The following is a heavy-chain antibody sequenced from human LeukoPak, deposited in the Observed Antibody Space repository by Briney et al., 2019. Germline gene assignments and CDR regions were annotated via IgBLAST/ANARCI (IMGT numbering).Heavy chain of an antibody. V-gene: IGHV4-59*01. D-gene: IGHD3-10*01. CDR2: IYYSGST. CDR1: GGSISSYY. Sequence: SETLSPTCTVSGGSISSYYWSWIRQPPGKGLEWIGYIYYSGSTNYNPSLKSRVTISVDTSKNQFSLKLSSVTAADTAVYYCARSRGLGGPYYYYYYMDVWGKGTTVTVSS. CDR3: ARSRGLGGPYYYYYYMDV. J-gene: IGHJ6*03.